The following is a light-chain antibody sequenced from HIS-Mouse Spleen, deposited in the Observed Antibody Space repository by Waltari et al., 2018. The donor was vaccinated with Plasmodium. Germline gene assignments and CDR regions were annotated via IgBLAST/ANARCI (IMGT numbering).Light chain of an antibody. J-gene: IGLJ3*02. CDR1: KLGDKY. CDR2: QDG. CDR3: QAWDRSTWV. V-gene: IGLV3-1*01. Sequence: SYELTQPPSVSVSPGQTASITCSGDKLGDKYACWYQQKPGQSPVLVIYQDGKRPSGIPERFSGSNSGNTATLTISGTQAMDEAVYYCQAWDRSTWVFGGGTKLTVL.